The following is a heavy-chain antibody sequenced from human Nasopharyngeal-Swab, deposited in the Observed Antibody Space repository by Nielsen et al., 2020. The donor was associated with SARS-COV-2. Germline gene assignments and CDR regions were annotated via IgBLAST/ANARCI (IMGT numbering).Heavy chain of an antibody. CDR3: ARVYCSSTICFYGMDV. J-gene: IGHJ6*02. V-gene: IGHV1-8*03. CDR2: MNPNSGNT. Sequence: GSVKVSCKASGGTFSSYAISWARQAPGQGLEWMGWMNPNSGNTGYAQKFQGRVTITRNTSISTAYMELSSLRSEDTAVYYCARVYCSSTICFYGMDVWGQGTTVTVSS. D-gene: IGHD2-2*01. CDR1: GGTFSSYA.